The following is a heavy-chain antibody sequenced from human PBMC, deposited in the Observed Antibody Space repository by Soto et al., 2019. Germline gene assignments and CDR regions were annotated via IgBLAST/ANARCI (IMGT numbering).Heavy chain of an antibody. V-gene: IGHV3-7*01. CDR1: GFTFSSYW. Sequence: GGSLRLSCAASGFTFSSYWMSWVRQAPGKGLEWVANIKQDGSEKYYVDSVKGRFTISRDNAKNSLYLQMNSLRAEDTAVYYCARRSSSWYDYYYYYMDVWGKGTTVTVSS. D-gene: IGHD6-13*01. CDR3: ARRSSSWYDYYYYYMDV. J-gene: IGHJ6*03. CDR2: IKQDGSEK.